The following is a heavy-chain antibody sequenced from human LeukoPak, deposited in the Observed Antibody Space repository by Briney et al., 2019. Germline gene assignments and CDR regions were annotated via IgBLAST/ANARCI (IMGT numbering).Heavy chain of an antibody. CDR3: AKDIGALNGRGRFDY. Sequence: GGSLRLSCAASGFTFDDYAMHWVRQAPGKGLEWVSGISWNSGSIGYADSVKGRFTISRDNAKNSLYLQMNSLRAEDTALYYCAKDIGALNGRGRFDYWGQGTLVTVSS. CDR1: GFTFDDYA. D-gene: IGHD1-26*01. CDR2: ISWNSGSI. J-gene: IGHJ4*02. V-gene: IGHV3-9*01.